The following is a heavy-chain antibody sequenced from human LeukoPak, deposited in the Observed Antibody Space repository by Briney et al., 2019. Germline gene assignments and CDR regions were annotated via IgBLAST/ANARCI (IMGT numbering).Heavy chain of an antibody. Sequence: GGSLRLSCAASGFTFSSYAMSWVRQAPGKGLECVSTISDSGGSTYYSDSVKGRFTISRDNSKNTLYLQMNSLRAEDTAVYYCAKGNWYKLEVFDYWGQGTLVTVSS. CDR2: ISDSGGST. CDR3: AKGNWYKLEVFDY. V-gene: IGHV3-23*01. D-gene: IGHD1/OR15-1a*01. J-gene: IGHJ4*02. CDR1: GFTFSSYA.